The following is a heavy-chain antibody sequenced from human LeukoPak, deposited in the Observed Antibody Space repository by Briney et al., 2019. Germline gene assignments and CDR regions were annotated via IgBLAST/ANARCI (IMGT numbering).Heavy chain of an antibody. V-gene: IGHV5-51*01. CDR1: GYSFTSYW. D-gene: IGHD5-12*01. J-gene: IGHJ6*03. CDR3: ARHAGVEAVAMNYMDV. Sequence: HGESLKISCKGSGYSFTSYWIGWVRQMPGKGLEWMGIIYPGDSDTRYSPSFQGQVTISADKSISTAYLQWSSLKASDTAIYYCARHAGVEAVAMNYMDVWGKGTTVTVSS. CDR2: IYPGDSDT.